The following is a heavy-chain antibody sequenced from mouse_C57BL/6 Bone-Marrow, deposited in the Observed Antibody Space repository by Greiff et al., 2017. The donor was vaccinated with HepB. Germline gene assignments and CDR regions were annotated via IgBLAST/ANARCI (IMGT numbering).Heavy chain of an antibody. CDR3: AKTNYSNRYFDV. CDR1: GYTFTSYW. V-gene: IGHV1-64*01. D-gene: IGHD2-5*01. Sequence: QVQLKQPGAELVKPGASVKLSCKASGYTFTSYWMHWVKQRPGQGLEWIGMIHPNSGSTNYNEKFKSKATLTVDKSSSTAYMQLSSLTSEDSAVYYCAKTNYSNRYFDVWGTGTTVTVSS. CDR2: IHPNSGST. J-gene: IGHJ1*03.